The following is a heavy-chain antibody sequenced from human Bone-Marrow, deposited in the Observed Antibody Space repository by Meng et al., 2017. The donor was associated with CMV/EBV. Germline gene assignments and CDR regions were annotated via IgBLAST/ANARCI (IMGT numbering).Heavy chain of an antibody. CDR2: IHYSGST. CDR1: GYSISSGYY. J-gene: IGHJ5*02. D-gene: IGHD3-16*01. V-gene: IGHV4-38-2*02. Sequence: SETLSLTCIVSGYSISSGYYWGWIRQPPGKGLEWIGSIHYSGSTYSNPSLKSRVTTSVDTSKNQFSLKLSSVTAADTAVYYCARESNAWGWFDPWGQGPLVTVYS. CDR3: ARESNAWGWFDP.